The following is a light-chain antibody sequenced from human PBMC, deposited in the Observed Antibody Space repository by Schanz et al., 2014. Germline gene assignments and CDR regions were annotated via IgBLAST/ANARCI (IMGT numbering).Light chain of an antibody. CDR3: QQYGSSPRT. J-gene: IGKJ1*01. CDR1: QSVSSSY. V-gene: IGKV3-20*01. CDR2: DAS. Sequence: EIVLTQSPGTLSLSPGERATLSCRASQSVSSSYLAWYQQKPGQAPRLLIYDASQRATGSPHRFSGSGSGTDFTLTISRLEPEDFAVYYCQQYGSSPRTFGQGTKVEIK.